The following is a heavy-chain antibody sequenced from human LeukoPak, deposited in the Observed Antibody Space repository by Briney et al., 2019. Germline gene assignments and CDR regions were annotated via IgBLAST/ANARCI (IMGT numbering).Heavy chain of an antibody. D-gene: IGHD6-13*01. CDR1: GDSVSSNSAA. V-gene: IGHV6-1*01. J-gene: IGHJ4*02. CDR3: ARGRCSSSWFPSYYFDY. CDR2: AYYRSKWYN. Sequence: SQTLSLTCAISGDSVSSNSAAWSWIRQSPSRGLEWLGRAYYRSKWYNDYAVSVKSRITINPDTSKNQFSLKLSSVTAADTAVYYCARGRCSSSWFPSYYFDYWGQGTLVTVSS.